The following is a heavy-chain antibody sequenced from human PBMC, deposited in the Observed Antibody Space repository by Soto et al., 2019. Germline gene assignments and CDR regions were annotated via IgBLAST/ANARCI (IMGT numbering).Heavy chain of an antibody. J-gene: IGHJ6*02. CDR3: ARPVEPFYYYAMDV. V-gene: IGHV3-30-3*01. Sequence: QVQLVESGGGVVQPGRSLRLSCAASGFTFSTYAMEWVRQAPGKGLDWVAVISYDGNNKYYADSVRGRFTISRDNSKNTLYLQMNTLRPEDTALYFCARPVEPFYYYAMDVWGQGTTVTVSS. CDR1: GFTFSTYA. CDR2: ISYDGNNK.